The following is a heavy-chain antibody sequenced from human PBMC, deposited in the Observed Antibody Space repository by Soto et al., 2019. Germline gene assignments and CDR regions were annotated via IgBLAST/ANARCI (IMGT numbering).Heavy chain of an antibody. D-gene: IGHD2-8*02. CDR2: IKQDGSQI. Sequence: EVQLVESGGGLVQSGGSLRLSCAASGFTFSDYWMSWVRQAPGKGLEWVANIKQDGSQIYYVDSVKGRFTISRDNAKNSVYLQMSSLRAEDTAIYYCARVALVGDRSNYRPFDYWGQGTLVTVSA. CDR3: ARVALVGDRSNYRPFDY. CDR1: GFTFSDYW. J-gene: IGHJ4*02. V-gene: IGHV3-7*05.